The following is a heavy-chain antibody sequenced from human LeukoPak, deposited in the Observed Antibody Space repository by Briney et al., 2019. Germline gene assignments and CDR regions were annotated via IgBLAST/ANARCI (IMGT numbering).Heavy chain of an antibody. Sequence: SETLSLTCTVSGGSISSGSYYWTWIRQYPGKGLEWIGYTHYSGSGYNNPSLKSRVTISVDTSKSQFSLKLNSVTAADTAVYFCVRAILTASGFVWHFDLWGRGTLVTVSS. V-gene: IGHV4-31*03. CDR1: GGSISSGSYY. D-gene: IGHD3-3*01. J-gene: IGHJ2*01. CDR3: VRAILTASGFVWHFDL. CDR2: THYSGSG.